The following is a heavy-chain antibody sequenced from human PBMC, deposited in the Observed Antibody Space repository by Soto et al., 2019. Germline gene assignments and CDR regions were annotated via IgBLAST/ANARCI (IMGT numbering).Heavy chain of an antibody. V-gene: IGHV4-59*01. CDR3: ARILRFNDYGDYSPQDYYYYGMDV. Sequence: SETLSLTCTVSGGSISSYYWSWIRQPPGKGLEWIGYIYYSGSTNYNPSLKSRVTKSVDTSKNQFSLKLSSVTAADTAVYYCARILRFNDYGDYSPQDYYYYGMDVWGQGTTVTVSS. CDR1: GGSISSYY. CDR2: IYYSGST. J-gene: IGHJ6*02. D-gene: IGHD4-17*01.